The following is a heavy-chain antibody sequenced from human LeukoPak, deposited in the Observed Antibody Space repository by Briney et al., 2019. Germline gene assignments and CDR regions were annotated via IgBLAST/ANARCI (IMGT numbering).Heavy chain of an antibody. Sequence: SETLSLTCAVYGGSFSGYYWNWIRQPPGKGLEWIGEINHSGSTNYNSSLKSRVTISVDTSKNQFSLKLSSVTAADTAVYYCARGRITMVRGAPLWFDPWGQGTLVTVSS. CDR1: GGSFSGYY. CDR2: INHSGST. J-gene: IGHJ5*02. D-gene: IGHD3-10*01. CDR3: ARGRITMVRGAPLWFDP. V-gene: IGHV4-34*01.